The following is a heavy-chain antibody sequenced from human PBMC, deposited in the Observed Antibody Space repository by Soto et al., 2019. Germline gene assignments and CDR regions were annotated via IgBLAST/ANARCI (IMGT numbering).Heavy chain of an antibody. Sequence: QVQLQESGPGLVKPSGTLSLTCAVSGGTISSNNWWGWVRQPPGKGLEWIGEIWHSGFANYNPSLKSRVTISADKSKNQFSLELISVTAADTAVYFCARSGPRTYYHDSSGYQDPKYFDYWGQGTLVTVSS. D-gene: IGHD3-22*01. V-gene: IGHV4-4*02. CDR3: ARSGPRTYYHDSSGYQDPKYFDY. CDR1: GGTISSNNW. J-gene: IGHJ4*02. CDR2: IWHSGFA.